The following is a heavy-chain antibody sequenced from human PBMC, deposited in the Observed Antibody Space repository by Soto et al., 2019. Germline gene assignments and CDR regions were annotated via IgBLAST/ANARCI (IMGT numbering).Heavy chain of an antibody. CDR3: ARGYDPDLRGYYFDS. CDR2: IHDSGSA. CDR1: GGSISDYY. J-gene: IGHJ4*02. Sequence: PSETLSLTCSVSGGSISDYYWTWIRQSPGQGLEWIAYIHDSGSAAYNPSLKSRVTMSVDKSKNQFSLKLTSVAAADTAVYYCARGYDPDLRGYYFDSWGQGALVTVSS. V-gene: IGHV4-59*01. D-gene: IGHD5-12*01.